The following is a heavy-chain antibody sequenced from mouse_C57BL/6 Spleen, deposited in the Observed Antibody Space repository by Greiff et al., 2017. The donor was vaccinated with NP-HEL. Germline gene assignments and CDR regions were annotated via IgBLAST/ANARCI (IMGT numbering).Heavy chain of an antibody. CDR3: ARDRLSAMDY. Sequence: EVELVESGGGLVKPGGSLKLSCAASGFTFSSYAMSWVRQTPEKRLEWVATISDGGSYTYYPDNVKGRFPISRDNAKNNLYLQMSHLKSEDTAMYYCARDRLSAMDYWGQGTSVTVSS. V-gene: IGHV5-4*01. J-gene: IGHJ4*01. D-gene: IGHD1-3*01. CDR1: GFTFSSYA. CDR2: ISDGGSYT.